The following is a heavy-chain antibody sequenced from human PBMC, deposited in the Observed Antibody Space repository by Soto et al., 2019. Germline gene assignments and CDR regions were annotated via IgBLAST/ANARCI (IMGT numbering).Heavy chain of an antibody. V-gene: IGHV3-21*01. CDR3: AREIAARLPYYYYYGMDV. J-gene: IGHJ6*02. D-gene: IGHD6-6*01. Sequence: PGGSLRLSCAAPGFTFSSYSMNWVSQAPGKGLEWVSSISSSSSYIYYADSVKGRFTISRDNAKNSLYLQMNSLRAEDTAVYYCAREIAARLPYYYYYGMDVWGQGTTVTVSS. CDR2: ISSSSSYI. CDR1: GFTFSSYS.